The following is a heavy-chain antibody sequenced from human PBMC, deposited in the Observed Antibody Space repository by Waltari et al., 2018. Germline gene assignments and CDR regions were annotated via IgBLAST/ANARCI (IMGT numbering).Heavy chain of an antibody. V-gene: IGHV3-7*01. J-gene: IGHJ3*02. CDR3: VRDQWFAFDI. CDR2: IMTDGREE. CDR1: GSTLCTYW. Sequence: EVQLVESGGGLVQPGGSLGLSWAASGSTLCTYWMSWVRQAPGKGPEWVANIMTDGREEYYVDSVRGRFTISRDNAKNSLYLQMNSLRPEDTAVYYCVRDQWFAFDIWGQGTMVTVSS. D-gene: IGHD3-22*01.